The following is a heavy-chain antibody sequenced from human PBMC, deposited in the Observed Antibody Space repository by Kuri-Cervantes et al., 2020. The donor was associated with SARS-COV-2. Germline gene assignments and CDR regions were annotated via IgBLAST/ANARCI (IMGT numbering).Heavy chain of an antibody. CDR2: IDPSDSYT. CDR3: ARRVGYYFDY. Sequence: GGSLRLSCKGSGYGFTSYWIGWVRQMPGKGLEWMGRIDPSDSYTNYSPSFQGHVTISADKSISTAYLQWSSLKASDTAMYYCARRVGYYFDYWGQGTLVTVSS. V-gene: IGHV5-10-1*01. D-gene: IGHD2-15*01. CDR1: GYGFTSYW. J-gene: IGHJ4*02.